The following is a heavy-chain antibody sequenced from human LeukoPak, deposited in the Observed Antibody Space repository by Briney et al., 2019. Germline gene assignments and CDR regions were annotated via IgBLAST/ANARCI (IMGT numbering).Heavy chain of an antibody. D-gene: IGHD4-17*01. J-gene: IGHJ4*02. CDR3: ASDFNALTTF. Sequence: GGSLRLSCAASGFSFNNYAMHWVRQAPGKGLEWVSVISYHGSEKIYADSVRGRFTISRDNSKYTLFLQMSGLRPEDTAVYYCASDFNALTTFWGQGVLVTVSS. V-gene: IGHV3-30*03. CDR1: GFSFNNYA. CDR2: ISYHGSEK.